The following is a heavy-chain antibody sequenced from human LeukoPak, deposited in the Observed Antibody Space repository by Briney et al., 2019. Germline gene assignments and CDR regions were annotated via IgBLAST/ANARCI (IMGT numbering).Heavy chain of an antibody. CDR1: GFTFSNYW. Sequence: GGSLRLSCAASGFTFSNYWMSWVRQAPGKGLEWVANIKQDGSEKYYVDSVKGRFTISRDNAKKSLYLQVNSLRAEDTALYYCARHLSGVSGYTYGRGIDYWGQGTLVTVSS. J-gene: IGHJ4*02. D-gene: IGHD5-18*01. CDR2: IKQDGSEK. V-gene: IGHV3-7*01. CDR3: ARHLSGVSGYTYGRGIDY.